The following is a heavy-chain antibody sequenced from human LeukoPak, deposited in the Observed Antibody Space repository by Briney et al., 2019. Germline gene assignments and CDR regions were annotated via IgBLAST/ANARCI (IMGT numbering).Heavy chain of an antibody. CDR2: IIPIFGIA. V-gene: IGHV1-69*04. CDR1: GGTFSSYA. D-gene: IGHD3-22*01. Sequence: SVKVSCKASGGTFSSYAISWVRQAPGQGLEWMGRIIPIFGIANYAQKFQGRVTITADKSTSTAYMELGSLRSEDTAVYYCARDLEYDSSGYYYGDFDYWGQGTLVTVSS. J-gene: IGHJ4*02. CDR3: ARDLEYDSSGYYYGDFDY.